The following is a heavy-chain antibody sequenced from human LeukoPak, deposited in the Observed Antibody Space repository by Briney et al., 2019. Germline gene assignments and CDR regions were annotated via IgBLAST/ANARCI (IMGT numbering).Heavy chain of an antibody. CDR2: IYYSGST. CDR3: AGVATRERQFDY. Sequence: PSQTLSLTCTVSGGSISSGGYYWSWIRQHPGKGLEWIGYIYYSGSTYYNPSLKSRVTISVDTSKNQFSLKLGSVTAADTAVYYCAGVATRERQFDYWGQGTLVTVSS. J-gene: IGHJ4*02. V-gene: IGHV4-31*03. D-gene: IGHD5-12*01. CDR1: GGSISSGGYY.